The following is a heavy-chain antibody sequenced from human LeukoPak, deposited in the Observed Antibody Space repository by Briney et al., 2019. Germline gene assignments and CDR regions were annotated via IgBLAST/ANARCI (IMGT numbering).Heavy chain of an antibody. Sequence: GGSLRLSCAASGFTFSSYGMHWVRQAPGKGLEWVAFIRYDGSNKYYADSVKGRFTISRDNSKNTQYLQMNSLRAEDTAVYYCAKDHRYCSSTSCYVDYWGQGTLVTVSS. CDR2: IRYDGSNK. J-gene: IGHJ4*02. D-gene: IGHD2-2*01. V-gene: IGHV3-30*02. CDR1: GFTFSSYG. CDR3: AKDHRYCSSTSCYVDY.